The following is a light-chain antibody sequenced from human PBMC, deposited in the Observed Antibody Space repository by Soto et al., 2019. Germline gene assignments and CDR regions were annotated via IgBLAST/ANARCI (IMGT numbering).Light chain of an antibody. CDR3: XQYESYST. V-gene: IGKV1-5*03. CDR2: KAS. CDR1: QNIYSW. J-gene: IGKJ1*01. Sequence: DIQMTQSPSTLSASVGDRVIISCRASQNIYSWLAWYQQKPGIAPKLLIYKASTLESGVPSRFSGSGSGTEFTLTISALQPYDSAAYXXXQYESYSTFGQGTKVDIK.